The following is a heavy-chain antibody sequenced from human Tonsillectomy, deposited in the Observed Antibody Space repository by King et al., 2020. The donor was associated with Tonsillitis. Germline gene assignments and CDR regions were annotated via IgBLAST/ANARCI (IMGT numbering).Heavy chain of an antibody. J-gene: IGHJ4*02. Sequence: QLVQSGGGVVQPGRSLRLSCAASGFTFSSYAMHWVRQAPGKGLEWVAVTSYDGYNKYYADSVKGRFTISRDNSKNTLYLQMNSLRAEDTAVYYCAGDRGEFGVVAATQDYWGQGTLVTVSS. CDR1: GFTFSSYA. D-gene: IGHD2-15*01. CDR3: AGDRGEFGVVAATQDY. CDR2: TSYDGYNK. V-gene: IGHV3-30*04.